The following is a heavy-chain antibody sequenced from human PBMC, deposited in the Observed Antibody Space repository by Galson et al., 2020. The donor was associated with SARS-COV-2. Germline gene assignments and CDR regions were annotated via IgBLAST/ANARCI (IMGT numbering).Heavy chain of an antibody. CDR3: ARGPVSGTGI. CDR1: GVSITSGSSY. J-gene: IGHJ4*02. D-gene: IGHD6-19*01. CDR2: IHTSGST. V-gene: IGHV4-61*02. Sequence: SETLSLTCTVSGVSITSGSSYWSWIRQPAGKELEWIGRIHTSGSTQYNPSLKSRVTIALDTSKNQFSVNLTSVTAADTATYYCARGPVSGTGIWGRGTLVTVSS.